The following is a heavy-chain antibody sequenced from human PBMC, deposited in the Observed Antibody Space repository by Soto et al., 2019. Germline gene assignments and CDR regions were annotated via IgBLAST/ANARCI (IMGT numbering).Heavy chain of an antibody. CDR3: AKGDNLGPKTGYAFDP. CDR1: GDSVSSNTAS. D-gene: IGHD5-12*01. Sequence: SQTLLLTCAISGDSVSSNTASWHLIRQSPSGGLEWLGRTYFRSKWYNDYAVSVKSRIIINPDTSNNQFSLQLNSVTPEDTAVYFCAKGDNLGPKTGYAFDPWGQGIMVTVSS. J-gene: IGHJ5*02. V-gene: IGHV6-1*01. CDR2: TYFRSKWYN.